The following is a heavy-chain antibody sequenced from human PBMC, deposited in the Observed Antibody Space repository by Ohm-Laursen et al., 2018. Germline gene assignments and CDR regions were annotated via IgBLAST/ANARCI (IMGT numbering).Heavy chain of an antibody. D-gene: IGHD6-19*01. CDR3: AAGSGWLIDY. Sequence: SLRLSCAASGFTFSTYWMNWIRQAPGKGLEWVANIEQDGSEKNYVESVKGRFTISRDNAKNSLFLQLNALRAEDTAVYYCAAGSGWLIDYWGQGTLVTVSP. J-gene: IGHJ4*02. CDR2: IEQDGSEK. CDR1: GFTFSTYW. V-gene: IGHV3-7*01.